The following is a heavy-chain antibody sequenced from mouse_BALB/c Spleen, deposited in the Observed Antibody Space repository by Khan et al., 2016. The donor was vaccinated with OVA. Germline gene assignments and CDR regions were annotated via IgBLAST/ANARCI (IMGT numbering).Heavy chain of an antibody. CDR2: ISYSDNT. Sequence: EVQLQESGPGLVKPSQSLSLTCNVTGYSITSDYAWNWIRQFPGNKLEWMGYISYSDNTKYNPSLKSRTSITRDTSKNQFFMQLNFVTIEDTASYYCARIQGGDFDYWGQGTTLTVSS. D-gene: IGHD3-2*02. V-gene: IGHV3-2*02. J-gene: IGHJ2*01. CDR1: GYSITSDYA. CDR3: ARIQGGDFDY.